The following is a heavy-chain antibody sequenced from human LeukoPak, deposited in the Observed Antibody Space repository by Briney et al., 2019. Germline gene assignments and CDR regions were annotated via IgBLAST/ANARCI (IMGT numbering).Heavy chain of an antibody. CDR2: MYHDGYT. Sequence: PSETLSLTCAVSGGSTSNTDHWNWVPQPPGTGLEWIGEMYHDGYTNYNPSLKSRVTMSVDKSKNHFSLKLTSVTAADTAVYYCARSRGAVAGWSFDIWGQGTVVTVSS. CDR3: ARSRGAVAGWSFDI. D-gene: IGHD6-19*01. CDR1: GGSTSNTDH. J-gene: IGHJ3*02. V-gene: IGHV4-4*02.